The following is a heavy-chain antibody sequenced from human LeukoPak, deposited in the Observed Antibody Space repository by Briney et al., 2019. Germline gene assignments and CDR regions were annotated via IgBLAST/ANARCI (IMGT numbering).Heavy chain of an antibody. CDR2: INPSGGST. CDR1: GGTFSSYA. V-gene: IGHV1-46*01. D-gene: IGHD4-17*01. J-gene: IGHJ4*02. Sequence: ASVKVSCKASGGTFSSYAISWVRQAPGQGLEWMGIINPSGGSTSYAQKFQGRVTMTRDTSTSTVYMELSSLRSDDTAVYYCARGIGDYGDSGFDYWGQGTLVTVSS. CDR3: ARGIGDYGDSGFDY.